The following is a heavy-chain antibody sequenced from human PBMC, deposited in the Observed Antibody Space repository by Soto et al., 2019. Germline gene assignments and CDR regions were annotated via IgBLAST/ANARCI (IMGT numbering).Heavy chain of an antibody. CDR2: INPNSGGT. CDR3: ARSGYPGSSSYRQYNWFDP. D-gene: IGHD6-13*01. Sequence: QVQLVQSGAEVKKPGASVKVSCKASGYTFTGYYMHWVRQAPGQGLEWMGWINPNSGGTNYAQKFQGWVTMTRDTSISTAYMELSRLRSDDTAVYYCARSGYPGSSSYRQYNWFDPWGQGTLVTVSS. V-gene: IGHV1-2*04. J-gene: IGHJ5*02. CDR1: GYTFTGYY.